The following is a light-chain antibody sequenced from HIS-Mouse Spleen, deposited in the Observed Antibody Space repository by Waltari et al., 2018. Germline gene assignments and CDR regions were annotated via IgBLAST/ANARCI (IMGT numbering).Light chain of an antibody. V-gene: IGLV3-21*02. CDR1: NIGSKR. CDR3: QVWDSSSDHRV. J-gene: IGLJ3*02. Sequence: SYVLTQPPSVSLPPGQTATIPCGGNNIGSKRVHWYQQKPGQAPVLVVYDDSDRPSGIPERFSCSNSGNTATLTISRVEAGDEADYYCQVWDSSSDHRVFGGGTKLTVL. CDR2: DDS.